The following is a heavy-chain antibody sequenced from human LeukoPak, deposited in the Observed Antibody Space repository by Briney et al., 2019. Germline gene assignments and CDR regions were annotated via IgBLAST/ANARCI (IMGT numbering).Heavy chain of an antibody. CDR3: VKDRSSSWYLIRYFEY. CDR2: VSDSGGST. Sequence: PGGSLRLSCATSGFTFTKFAMSWVRQAPGKGLEWVSGVSDSGGSTYYADSVKGRFTISRDRSKNTLFLQMDSLRGDDTAVYYCVKDRSSSWYLIRYFEYWGQGILVTVSS. D-gene: IGHD6-13*01. CDR1: GFTFTKFA. V-gene: IGHV3-23*01. J-gene: IGHJ4*02.